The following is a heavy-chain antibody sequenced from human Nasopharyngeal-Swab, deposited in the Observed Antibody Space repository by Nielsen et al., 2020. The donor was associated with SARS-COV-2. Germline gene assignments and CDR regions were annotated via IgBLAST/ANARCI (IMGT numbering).Heavy chain of an antibody. V-gene: IGHV1-69*13. Sequence: SVKVSCKASGGTYSIYAISWVRQASGHGPEWMGGIIPIFGTSNYAQKFQGRVTITADEFTSTAYMELSSLRSVDTAVYYCARMHCGGDCYSRGEDAFDLWGQGTLVTVSS. CDR1: GGTYSIYA. D-gene: IGHD2-21*02. J-gene: IGHJ3*01. CDR2: IIPIFGTS. CDR3: ARMHCGGDCYSRGEDAFDL.